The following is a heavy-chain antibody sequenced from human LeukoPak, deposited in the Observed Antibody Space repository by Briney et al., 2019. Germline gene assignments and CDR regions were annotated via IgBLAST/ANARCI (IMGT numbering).Heavy chain of an antibody. V-gene: IGHV4-39*01. J-gene: IGHJ4*02. CDR1: GGSISSSSYY. CDR3: ARHLPMSLIDY. CDR2: IYYSGST. Sequence: SETLSLTCTVSGGSISSSSYYWGWIRQPPGKGLEWIGSIYYSGSTYYNPSLKSRVTISVDTSKNQFSLKLSSVTAADTAVYCCARHLPMSLIDYWGQGTLVTVSS. D-gene: IGHD3-10*02.